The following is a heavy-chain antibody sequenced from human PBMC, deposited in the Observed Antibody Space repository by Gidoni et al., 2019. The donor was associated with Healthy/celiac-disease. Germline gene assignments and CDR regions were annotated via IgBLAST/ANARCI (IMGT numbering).Heavy chain of an antibody. CDR1: GGSISSSRYY. CDR2: IYYSGST. CDR3: ARPGITMVRGRWDYYYMDV. Sequence: QLQLQESGPGLVKPSETLSLTCTFSGGSISSSRYYWGWIRQPPGKGLEWIGSIYYSGSTYYNPSLKSRVTISVDTSKNQFSLKLSSVTAADTAVYYCARPGITMVRGRWDYYYMDVWGKGTTVTVSS. V-gene: IGHV4-39*01. J-gene: IGHJ6*03. D-gene: IGHD3-10*01.